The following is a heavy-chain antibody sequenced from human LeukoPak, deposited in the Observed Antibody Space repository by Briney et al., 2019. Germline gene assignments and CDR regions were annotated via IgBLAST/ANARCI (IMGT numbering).Heavy chain of an antibody. J-gene: IGHJ1*01. CDR2: ISSSSSYI. Sequence: GGSLRLSCAASGFTFSSHSMNWVRQAPGKGLEWVSSISSSSSYIYYADSVKGRFTISRDNAKNSLFLQMNSLRAEDTAVYYCARDSSSWRAEYFQHWGQGTLVTVSS. CDR1: GFTFSSHS. D-gene: IGHD6-13*01. V-gene: IGHV3-21*01. CDR3: ARDSSSWRAEYFQH.